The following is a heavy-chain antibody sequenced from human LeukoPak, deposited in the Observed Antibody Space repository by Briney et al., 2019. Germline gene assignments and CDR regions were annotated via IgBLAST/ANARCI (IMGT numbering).Heavy chain of an antibody. Sequence: PGGTLRLSCAASGVTVSRYGMSWVRQAPGKGLEWVAMITQDGGGKYYVDSVEGRFTISGDNAKNSLYLQMNSLRAEDTAVYYCARGGGDSWGQGALVTVSS. CDR1: GVTVSRYG. CDR3: ARGGGDS. D-gene: IGHD3-10*01. J-gene: IGHJ4*02. V-gene: IGHV3-7*01. CDR2: ITQDGGGK.